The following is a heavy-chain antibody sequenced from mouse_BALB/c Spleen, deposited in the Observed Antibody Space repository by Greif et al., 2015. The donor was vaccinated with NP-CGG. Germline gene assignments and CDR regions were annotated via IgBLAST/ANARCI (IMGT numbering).Heavy chain of an antibody. CDR3: ARYDYDYYAMGY. V-gene: IGHV1-80*01. CDR1: GYAFSSYW. CDR2: IYPGDGDT. J-gene: IGHJ4*01. Sequence: QVQLQQSGAELVRPGSSVKISCKASGYAFSSYWMNWVKQRPGQGLEWTGQIYPGDGDTNYNGKFKGKATLTADKSSSTAYMQLSSLTSEGSAVYCCARYDYDYYAMGYWGQGTTVTVST. D-gene: IGHD2-4*01.